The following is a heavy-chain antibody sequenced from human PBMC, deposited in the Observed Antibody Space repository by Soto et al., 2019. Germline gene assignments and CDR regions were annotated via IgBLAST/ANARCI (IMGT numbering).Heavy chain of an antibody. Sequence: GGSLRLSCAASGFTFSSYAMSWVRQAPGKGLEWVSAISGSGGSTYYADSVKGRFTISRDNSKNTLYLQMNSLRAEDTPVYYCAKGAGPASSYGYYFDYWGQGTLVTVSS. CDR3: AKGAGPASSYGYYFDY. CDR1: GFTFSSYA. D-gene: IGHD5-18*01. J-gene: IGHJ4*02. V-gene: IGHV3-23*01. CDR2: ISGSGGST.